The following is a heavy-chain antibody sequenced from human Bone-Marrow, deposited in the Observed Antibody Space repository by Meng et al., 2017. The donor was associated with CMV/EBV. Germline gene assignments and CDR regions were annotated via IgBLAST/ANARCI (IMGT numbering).Heavy chain of an antibody. CDR1: GFTFSSYS. Sequence: GESLKISCAASGFTFSSYSMNWVRQAPGKGLEWVSSISSSSSYIYYADSVKGRFTISRDNAKNSLYLQMNSLRAEDTAVYYCARDGAIAAAGTGDYWGQGTLVTVSS. D-gene: IGHD6-13*01. J-gene: IGHJ4*02. V-gene: IGHV3-21*01. CDR3: ARDGAIAAAGTGDY. CDR2: ISSSSSYI.